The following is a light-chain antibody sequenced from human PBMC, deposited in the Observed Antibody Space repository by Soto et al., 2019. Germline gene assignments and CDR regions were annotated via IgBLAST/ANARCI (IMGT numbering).Light chain of an antibody. CDR3: LQHNSYPWT. CDR2: DAS. J-gene: IGKJ1*01. V-gene: IGKV1-33*01. Sequence: DIQMTQSPSSLSASVGDRVTITCQASQDISNYLNWYQQKPGKAPKLLIYDASNLETGVPSRFSGSGSGTDFSFTISSLQPEDFGTYYCLQHNSYPWTFGQGTKVDIK. CDR1: QDISNY.